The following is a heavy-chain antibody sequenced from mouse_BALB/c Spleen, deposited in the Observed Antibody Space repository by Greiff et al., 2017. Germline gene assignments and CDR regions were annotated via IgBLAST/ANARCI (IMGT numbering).Heavy chain of an antibody. Sequence: ESGPGLVAPSQSLSITCTVSGFSLTGYGVNWVRQPPGKGLEGLGMIWGDGSTDYNSALKSRLSISKDNSKSQVFLKMNSLQTDDTARYYCARFYDGYYEGWYFDVWGAGTTVTVSS. CDR2: IWGDGST. D-gene: IGHD2-3*01. J-gene: IGHJ1*01. V-gene: IGHV2-6-7*01. CDR3: ARFYDGYYEGWYFDV. CDR1: GFSLTGYG.